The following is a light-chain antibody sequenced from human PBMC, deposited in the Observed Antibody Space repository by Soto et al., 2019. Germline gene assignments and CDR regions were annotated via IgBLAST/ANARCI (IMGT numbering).Light chain of an antibody. CDR2: EVN. J-gene: IGLJ3*02. CDR3: SSYTSISSWV. CDR1: SSDVSGYDY. Sequence: QSALTQPASVSGSPGQSITISCTGSSSDVSGYDYVSWYQQHPGKAPKLMIYEVNNRPSGVSNRFSGSKSGNTASLTISGLQAEDDADYYCSSYTSISSWVFGGGTKLTVL. V-gene: IGLV2-14*01.